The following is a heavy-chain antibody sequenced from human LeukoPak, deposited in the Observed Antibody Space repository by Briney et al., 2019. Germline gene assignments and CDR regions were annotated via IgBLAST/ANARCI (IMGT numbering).Heavy chain of an antibody. CDR3: ARGQGNDYGDFPNAFDI. V-gene: IGHV4-30-4*01. D-gene: IGHD4-17*01. CDR1: GGSISSGDYY. J-gene: IGHJ3*02. CDR2: IYYSGST. Sequence: SETLSLTCTVSGGSISSGDYYWSWIRQPPGKGLEWIGYIYYSGSTYYNPSLKSRVTISVDTSKNQFSLKLSSVTAADTAVYYCARGQGNDYGDFPNAFDIWGQGTMVTVSS.